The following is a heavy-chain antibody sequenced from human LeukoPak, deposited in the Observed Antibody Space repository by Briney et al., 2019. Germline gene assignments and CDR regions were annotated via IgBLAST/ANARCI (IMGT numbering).Heavy chain of an antibody. CDR1: GGSISSSSYY. CDR3: ARHSEYGSGSYTKLGYMDV. V-gene: IGHV4-39*01. J-gene: IGHJ6*03. CDR2: IYYSGST. D-gene: IGHD3-10*01. Sequence: SETLSLTCTVSGGSISSSSYYWGWIRQPPGKGLEWIGSIYYSGSTYYNPSLKSRVTISVDTSKNQFSLKLSSVTAADTAVYYCARHSEYGSGSYTKLGYMDVWGKGTTVTVSS.